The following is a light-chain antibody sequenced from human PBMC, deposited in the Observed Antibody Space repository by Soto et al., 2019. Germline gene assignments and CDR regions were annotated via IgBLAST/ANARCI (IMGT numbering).Light chain of an antibody. V-gene: IGLV2-11*01. Sequence: QSVLTQPRSVSGAPGQSVTFSCTGTSSDVGGFDYVSWVQQHPGKVPKLMIYDVSKRPSGVPDRFSGSKSGNTASLTISGLQAEDEADYYCCSYAGTCRGYVFGTGTELAVL. J-gene: IGLJ1*01. CDR3: CSYAGTCRGYV. CDR1: SSDVGGFDY. CDR2: DVS.